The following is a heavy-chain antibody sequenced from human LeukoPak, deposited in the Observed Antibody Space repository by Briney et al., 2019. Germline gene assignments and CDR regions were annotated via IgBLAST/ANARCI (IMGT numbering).Heavy chain of an antibody. CDR3: ARKVTVTINIDY. V-gene: IGHV4-59*08. J-gene: IGHJ4*02. Sequence: PSETLSLTCTVSGGSISSYYWSWIRQPPGKGLEWIGYIYYSGSTNYNPSLKSRVTISVDTSKNQFSLKLSSVTAADTAVYYCARKVTVTINIDYWGQGTLVTVSS. CDR1: GGSISSYY. CDR2: IYYSGST. D-gene: IGHD4-17*01.